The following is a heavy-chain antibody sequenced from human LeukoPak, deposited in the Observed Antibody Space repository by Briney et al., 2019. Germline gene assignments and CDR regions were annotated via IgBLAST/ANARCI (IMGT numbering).Heavy chain of an antibody. D-gene: IGHD3-10*01. J-gene: IGHJ4*02. Sequence: ASVRVSCKASGYTFTSYDINWVRQATGQGLEWMGWMNPNSGNTGYAQKFQGRVTMTRNTSISTAYMELSSLRSEDTAVYYCARSSFRGVTLFDYWGQGTLVTVSS. V-gene: IGHV1-8*02. CDR2: MNPNSGNT. CDR1: GYTFTSYD. CDR3: ARSSFRGVTLFDY.